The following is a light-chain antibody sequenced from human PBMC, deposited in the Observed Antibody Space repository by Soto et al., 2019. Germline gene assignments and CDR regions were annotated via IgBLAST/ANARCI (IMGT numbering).Light chain of an antibody. V-gene: IGKV1-5*01. Sequence: QMTQSPSTLSASVGDRVAITCRASQSVSMWLAWYQQKAGKAPRLPIYDASNLESGVPSRFSGSGSGTEFTLTISNLQPEDSAIYYCHQYNTFLTWTFGQGTRVEIK. CDR2: DAS. CDR3: HQYNTFLTWT. CDR1: QSVSMW. J-gene: IGKJ1*01.